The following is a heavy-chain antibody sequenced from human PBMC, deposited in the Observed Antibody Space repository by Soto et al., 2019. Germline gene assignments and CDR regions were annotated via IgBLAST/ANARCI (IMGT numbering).Heavy chain of an antibody. D-gene: IGHD1-26*01. CDR3: TRGLFSGSSYSGSWYYFDS. CDR2: ISYSGST. J-gene: IGHJ4*02. Sequence: SETLSLTCTVSGGSISSGDYYWSWIRQPPGKGLEWIGFISYSGSTYYNASLKSRVTISTMSNNKFSLELSSVTAADTAVYYCTRGLFSGSSYSGSWYYFDSWGQGTMVTVSS. CDR1: GGSISSGDYY. V-gene: IGHV4-30-4*01.